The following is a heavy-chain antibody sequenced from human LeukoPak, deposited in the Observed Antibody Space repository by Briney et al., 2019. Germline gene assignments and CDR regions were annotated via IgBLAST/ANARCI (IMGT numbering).Heavy chain of an antibody. CDR2: VNHSGST. D-gene: IGHD5-12*01. J-gene: IGHJ6*03. Sequence: SETLSLTCAVYGGSFSGYYWSWIRQPPGKGLEWIGEVNHSGSTNYNPSLKSRVTISVDTSKNQFSLKLSSVTAADTAVYYCARGRRSGYDLVYYYYYYMDVWGKGTTVTVSS. CDR1: GGSFSGYY. V-gene: IGHV4-34*01. CDR3: ARGRRSGYDLVYYYYYYMDV.